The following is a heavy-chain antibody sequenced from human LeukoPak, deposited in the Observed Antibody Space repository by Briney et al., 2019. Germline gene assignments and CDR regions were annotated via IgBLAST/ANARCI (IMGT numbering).Heavy chain of an antibody. CDR3: AKDRDIVGAPNEEYYYYYGMDV. CDR2: ISSSSSYI. Sequence: PGGSLRLSCAASGFTFSSYSMNWVRQAPGKGLEWVSSISSSSSYIHYADSVKGRFTISRDNAKNSLYLQMNSLRAEDTAVYYCAKDRDIVGAPNEEYYYYYGMDVWGQGTTVTVSS. CDR1: GFTFSSYS. V-gene: IGHV3-21*01. D-gene: IGHD1-26*01. J-gene: IGHJ6*02.